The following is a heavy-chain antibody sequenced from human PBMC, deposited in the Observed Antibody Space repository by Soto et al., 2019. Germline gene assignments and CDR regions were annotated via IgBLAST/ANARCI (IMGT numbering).Heavy chain of an antibody. J-gene: IGHJ4*02. CDR2: ISYDGSNK. CDR3: AKDQYCSRTSCLDY. Sequence: SLRLSCAASGFTFSSYGMHWVRQAPGKGLEWVAVISYDGSNKYYADSAKGRFTISRDNSKNTLYLQMNSLRAEDTAVYYCAKDQYCSRTSCLDYWGQGTLVTV. CDR1: GFTFSSYG. V-gene: IGHV3-30*18. D-gene: IGHD2-2*01.